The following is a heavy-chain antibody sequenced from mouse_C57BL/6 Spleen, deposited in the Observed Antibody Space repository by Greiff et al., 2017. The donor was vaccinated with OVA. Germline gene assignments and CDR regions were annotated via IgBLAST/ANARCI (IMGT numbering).Heavy chain of an antibody. CDR1: GFSFNTYA. J-gene: IGHJ4*01. CDR2: IRSKSNNYAT. D-gene: IGHD2-5*01. V-gene: IGHV10-1*01. Sequence: EVKVVESGGGLVQPKGSLKLSCAASGFSFNTYAMNWVRQAPGKGLEWVARIRSKSNNYATYYADSVKDRFTISRDDSESMLYLQMNNLKTEDTAMYYCVRHKDSNYEMDYWGQGTSVTVSS. CDR3: VRHKDSNYEMDY.